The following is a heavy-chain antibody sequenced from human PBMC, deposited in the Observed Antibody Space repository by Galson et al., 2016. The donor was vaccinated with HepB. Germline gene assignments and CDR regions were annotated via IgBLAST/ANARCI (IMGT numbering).Heavy chain of an antibody. Sequence: SLRLSCAASGFTFTTYWMSWVRQAPGKGLEWVANIKQDESEKFYVDSVKGRFTVSRDNAKNSLFLQMRSLRAEETAVYFCATFIEEHSSFEPWGQGTLVTVSS. CDR2: IKQDESEK. CDR3: ATFIEEHSSFEP. J-gene: IGHJ5*02. D-gene: IGHD1/OR15-1a*01. V-gene: IGHV3-7*01. CDR1: GFTFTTYW.